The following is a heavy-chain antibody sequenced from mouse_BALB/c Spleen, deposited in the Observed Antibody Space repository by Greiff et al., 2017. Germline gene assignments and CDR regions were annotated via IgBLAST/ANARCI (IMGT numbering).Heavy chain of an antibody. CDR3: ARKDYSYWYFDV. Sequence: EVKLMESGGGLVQPGGSRKLSCAASGFTFSSFGMHWVRQAPEKGLEWVAYISSGSSTIYYADTVKGRFTISRDNPKNTLFLQMTSLRSEDTAMYYCARKDYSYWYFDVWGAGTTVTVSS. V-gene: IGHV5-17*02. J-gene: IGHJ1*01. CDR1: GFTFSSFG. D-gene: IGHD1-1*01. CDR2: ISSGSSTI.